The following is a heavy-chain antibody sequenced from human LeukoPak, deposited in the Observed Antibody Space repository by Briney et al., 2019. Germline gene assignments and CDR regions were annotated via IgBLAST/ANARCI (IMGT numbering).Heavy chain of an antibody. V-gene: IGHV4-39*07. CDR2: VCYSGGT. CDR3: ASTIAKSDSDY. CDR1: GGSVSTNNYC. D-gene: IGHD3-10*01. Sequence: SETLSLTCTVSGGSVSTNNYCWGWIRQPPGKGLDYVGTVCYSGGTYYNPSLKNRVTTSLDTSKNQFSLKLSSVTAADTAVYYCASTIAKSDSDYWGQGTLVTVSS. J-gene: IGHJ4*02.